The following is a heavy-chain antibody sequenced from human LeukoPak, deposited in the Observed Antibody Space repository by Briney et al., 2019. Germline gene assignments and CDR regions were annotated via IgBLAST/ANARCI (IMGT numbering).Heavy chain of an antibody. CDR2: ISYDGSNK. CDR3: AKDQYSSGWGYFDY. Sequence: GGSLRLSCAASGFTFSSYAMHWVRQAPGKGLEWVAVISYDGSNKYYADSVKGRFTISRDNSKNTLYLQMNSLRAEDTAVYYCAKDQYSSGWGYFDYWGQGTLVTVSS. CDR1: GFTFSSYA. V-gene: IGHV3-30-3*01. D-gene: IGHD6-19*01. J-gene: IGHJ4*02.